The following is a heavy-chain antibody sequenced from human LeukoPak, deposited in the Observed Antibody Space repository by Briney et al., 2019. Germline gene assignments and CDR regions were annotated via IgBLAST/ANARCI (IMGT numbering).Heavy chain of an antibody. CDR1: GFTFSSYG. Sequence: GGSLRLSCAASGFTFSSYGMHWVRQAPGKGLEWVAVISYDGSNKYYADSVKGRFTISRDNSKNTLYLQMNSLRAEDTAVYYCAKEMTTVTTNDHWGQGTLVTVSS. CDR2: ISYDGSNK. V-gene: IGHV3-30*18. D-gene: IGHD4-17*01. J-gene: IGHJ4*02. CDR3: AKEMTTVTTNDH.